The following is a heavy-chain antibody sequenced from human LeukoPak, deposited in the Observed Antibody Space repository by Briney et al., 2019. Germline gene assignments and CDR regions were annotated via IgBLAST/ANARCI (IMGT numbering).Heavy chain of an antibody. CDR2: ISDRGNT. CDR3: ATGKGYHYY. V-gene: IGHV4-59*01. D-gene: IGHD5-12*01. Sequence: SETLSLTCSVSGGSISDYYWTWIRQPPGKGLEWIGHISDRGNTNYNPSLKTPVTISADTSKKQVSLKLGSVTAADTAVYYCATGKGYHYYWGQGTLVTVSP. J-gene: IGHJ4*02. CDR1: GGSISDYY.